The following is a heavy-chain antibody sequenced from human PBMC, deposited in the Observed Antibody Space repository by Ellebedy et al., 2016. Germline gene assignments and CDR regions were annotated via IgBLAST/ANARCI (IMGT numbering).Heavy chain of an antibody. V-gene: IGHV4-39*01. D-gene: IGHD3-3*01. CDR2: IYDKGKT. CDR3: ARLGFTTPVFDS. CDR1: GGSISTNVHF. Sequence: SETLSLTXSVPGGSISTNVHFWGWIRQPPGKGLEWIGNIYDKGKTSYNASLTGRVTISVDTPNNRFSLRLRSVTAADTAVYYCARLGFTTPVFDSWGQGTLATVSS. J-gene: IGHJ4*02.